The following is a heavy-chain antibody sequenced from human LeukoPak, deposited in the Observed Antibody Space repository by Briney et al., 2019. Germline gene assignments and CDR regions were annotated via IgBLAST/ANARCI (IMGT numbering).Heavy chain of an antibody. Sequence: GGSLRLSCAASGFTFSNAWMSRGRQAPGQGLEWVGRIKSKTDGGTTDYAAPVKGRFTISRDDSKNTLYLQMNSLKTEDTAVYYCTTIDLLAYYDILTGYYAPDYWGQGTLVTVSS. D-gene: IGHD3-9*01. CDR3: TTIDLLAYYDILTGYYAPDY. V-gene: IGHV3-15*01. J-gene: IGHJ4*02. CDR1: GFTFSNAW. CDR2: IKSKTDGGTT.